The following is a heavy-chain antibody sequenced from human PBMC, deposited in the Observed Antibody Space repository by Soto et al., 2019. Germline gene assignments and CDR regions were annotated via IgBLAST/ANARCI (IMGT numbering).Heavy chain of an antibody. D-gene: IGHD3-3*01. CDR3: ARLGGYYQAFDN. Sequence: PSETLSLTCTVSGDSISSLYWSWIRQPPGKGLEWIGYIYYSGSINYNPSLKSRVTISVDPSKNQFSLRLSSVTAADTAVYYCARLGGYYQAFDNWGQGTLVTVSS. V-gene: IGHV4-59*01. CDR1: GDSISSLY. J-gene: IGHJ4*02. CDR2: IYYSGSI.